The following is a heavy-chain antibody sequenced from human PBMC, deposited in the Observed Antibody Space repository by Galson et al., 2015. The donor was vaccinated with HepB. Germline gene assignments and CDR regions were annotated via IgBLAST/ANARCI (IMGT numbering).Heavy chain of an antibody. D-gene: IGHD3-10*01. Sequence: SVRLSCKASGFTFTGYAMNWVRQAPGQGLEWMAGINPNSGGTHYAQKVQGWVTMTRDTSISTAYMELSRLRSDDTAVYYCARDMYYGSGSYPVYYYYYGMDVWGQGTTVTVSS. CDR3: ARDMYYGSGSYPVYYYYYGMDV. V-gene: IGHV1-2*04. CDR1: GFTFTGYA. J-gene: IGHJ6*02. CDR2: INPNSGGT.